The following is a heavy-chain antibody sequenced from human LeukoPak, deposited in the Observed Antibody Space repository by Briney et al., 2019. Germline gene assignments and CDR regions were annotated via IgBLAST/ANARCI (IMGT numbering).Heavy chain of an antibody. D-gene: IGHD6-19*01. V-gene: IGHV3-74*01. CDR2: INSDGSST. CDR3: AIISGYSSGWSLSDFDY. J-gene: IGHJ4*02. Sequence: GGSLRLSCAASGFTFSSYWMHCVRQAPGNGLVWVSRINSDGSSTSYADSVKGRFTISRDNAKNTLYLQMNSLRAEDTAVYYCAIISGYSSGWSLSDFDYWGQGTLVTVSS. CDR1: GFTFSSYW.